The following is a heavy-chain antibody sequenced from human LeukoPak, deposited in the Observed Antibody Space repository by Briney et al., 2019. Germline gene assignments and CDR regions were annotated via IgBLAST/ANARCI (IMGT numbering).Heavy chain of an antibody. J-gene: IGHJ4*02. D-gene: IGHD6-6*01. Sequence: SETLSLTCTVSGGSIRSSYYYWGWIRQPPGKGLEWIGSIYDSGSTYYNPSLKSRVTISVDTSKNQFSLKLSSVTAADTAVYYCARAFSSSSFYFNYWGQGTLVTVSS. CDR3: ARAFSSSSFYFNY. CDR2: IYDSGST. V-gene: IGHV4-39*07. CDR1: GGSIRSSYYY.